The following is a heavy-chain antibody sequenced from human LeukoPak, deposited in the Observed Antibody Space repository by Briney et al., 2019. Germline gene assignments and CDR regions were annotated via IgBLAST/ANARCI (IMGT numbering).Heavy chain of an antibody. D-gene: IGHD3-22*01. CDR1: GGTFSSYA. J-gene: IGHJ5*02. Sequence: ASVKVSCKASGGTFSSYAISWVRQAPGQGLEWMGGIIPIFGTANYAQKFQGRVTITTDESTSTAYMELSSLRSEDTAVYYCARGQAYYYDSSGYFSWGQGTLATVSS. CDR3: ARGQAYYYDSSGYFS. CDR2: IIPIFGTA. V-gene: IGHV1-69*05.